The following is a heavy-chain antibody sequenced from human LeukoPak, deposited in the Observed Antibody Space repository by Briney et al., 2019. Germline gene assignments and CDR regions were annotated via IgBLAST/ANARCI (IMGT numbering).Heavy chain of an antibody. CDR3: ARDIAAIMVDYYYMDV. J-gene: IGHJ6*03. CDR2: IKQDGSEK. V-gene: IGHV3-7*01. D-gene: IGHD2-2*02. Sequence: PGGSLRLSCAASGFTFRKYWLHWVRQAPGKGLEWVANIKQDGSEKYYVDSVKGRFTISRDNAKNSLYLQMNSLRAEDTAVYYCARDIAAIMVDYYYMDVWGKGTTVTVSS. CDR1: GFTFRKYW.